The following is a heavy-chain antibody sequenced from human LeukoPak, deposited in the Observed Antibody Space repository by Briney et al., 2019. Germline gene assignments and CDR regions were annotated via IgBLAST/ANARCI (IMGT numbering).Heavy chain of an antibody. Sequence: GGSLRLSCAASRFTFSNYGMHWVRQAPGKGLEWVAFIRYDGSNKYYADSVKGRFTISRDNSKKTLYLQMNSLRAEDTAVYYCASGGSYLPNFDYWGQGTLVTVSS. CDR2: IRYDGSNK. D-gene: IGHD2-15*01. CDR1: RFTFSNYG. J-gene: IGHJ4*02. CDR3: ASGGSYLPNFDY. V-gene: IGHV3-30*02.